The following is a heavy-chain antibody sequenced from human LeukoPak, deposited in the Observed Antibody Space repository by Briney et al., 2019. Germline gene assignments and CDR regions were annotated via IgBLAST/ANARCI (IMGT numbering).Heavy chain of an antibody. CDR1: GFTFTTYS. CDR2: ISSSDSTT. D-gene: IGHD1-1*01. Sequence: GGSLRLSCEASGFTFTTYSMTWVRQAPGKGLEWVSAISSSDSTTYYADSVKGRFTISRDNSKNTLYLQMNSLRAEDTAVYYCARLLERLLENAFDIWGQGTMVTVSS. CDR3: ARLLERLLENAFDI. V-gene: IGHV3-23*01. J-gene: IGHJ3*02.